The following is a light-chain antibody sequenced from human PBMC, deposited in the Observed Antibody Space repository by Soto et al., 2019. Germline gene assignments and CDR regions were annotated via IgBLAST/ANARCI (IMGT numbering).Light chain of an antibody. V-gene: IGKV3-20*01. CDR1: QSVSSTY. J-gene: IGKJ2*01. Sequence: EIVLTQSPGTLSLSRGERATLSCRASQSVSSTYLAWYQQKPGQAPRLLIYGASSRAPGIPDRFSGGGSGTDFTLTISRLEPEDFAVYYCQQYGNSPMYTFGQGTKLEIK. CDR3: QQYGNSPMYT. CDR2: GAS.